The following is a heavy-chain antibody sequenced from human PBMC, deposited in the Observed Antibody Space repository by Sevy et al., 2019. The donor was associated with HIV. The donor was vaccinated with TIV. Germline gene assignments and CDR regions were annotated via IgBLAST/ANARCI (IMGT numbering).Heavy chain of an antibody. V-gene: IGHV4-39*01. D-gene: IGHD2-21*01. CDR2: MFYSGST. J-gene: IGHJ4*02. CDR1: GGSISSSSYD. Sequence: SETLSLTCTISGGSISSSSYDWGWIRQPPGKGLEWIGSMFYSGSTYYNSSLKSRVIISVDMSKNHFSVKLSSVTAADTAVYYCARQGGIVDRAFDYWGQGTLVTVSS. CDR3: ARQGGIVDRAFDY.